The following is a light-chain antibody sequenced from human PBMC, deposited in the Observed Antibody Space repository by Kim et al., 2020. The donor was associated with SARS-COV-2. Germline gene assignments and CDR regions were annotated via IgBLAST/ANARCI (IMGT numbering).Light chain of an antibody. Sequence: LSVYPGERATRSCRASQSISSRYLAWYQHRPGQAPRLLIYGASSRATGVPDRFSGSGSGADFTLTIARLEPEDFAVYYCQQYGDSFGQGTKLEI. CDR2: GAS. V-gene: IGKV3-20*01. J-gene: IGKJ2*01. CDR3: QQYGDS. CDR1: QSISSRY.